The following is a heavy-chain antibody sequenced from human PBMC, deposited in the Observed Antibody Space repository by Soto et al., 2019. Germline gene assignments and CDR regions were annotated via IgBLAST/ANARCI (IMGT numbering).Heavy chain of an antibody. CDR2: ISGSGGST. CDR1: GFTFSSYA. V-gene: IGHV3-23*01. D-gene: IGHD1-26*01. Sequence: GGSLRLSCAASGFTFSSYAMSWVRQAPGKGLEWVSAISGSGGSTYYADSVKGRFTISRDNSKNTLYLQMNSLRAEDTAVYYCAKWEEVKEIGPYYYYYMDVWGKGTTVTVSS. CDR3: AKWEEVKEIGPYYYYYMDV. J-gene: IGHJ6*03.